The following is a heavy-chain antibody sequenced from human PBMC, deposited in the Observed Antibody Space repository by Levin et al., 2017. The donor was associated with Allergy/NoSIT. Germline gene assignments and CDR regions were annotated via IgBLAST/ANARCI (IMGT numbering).Heavy chain of an antibody. D-gene: IGHD4-23*01. CDR3: ARDRGATVVTIYYYYGMDV. CDR1: GFTFSSYW. Sequence: PGGSLRLSCAASGFTFSSYWMSWVRQAPGKGLEWLANIKQDGSEKYYVDSVKGRFTISRDNAKNSLYLQMNSLRAEDTAVYYCARDRGATVVTIYYYYGMDVWGQGTTVTVSS. V-gene: IGHV3-7*01. J-gene: IGHJ6*02. CDR2: IKQDGSEK.